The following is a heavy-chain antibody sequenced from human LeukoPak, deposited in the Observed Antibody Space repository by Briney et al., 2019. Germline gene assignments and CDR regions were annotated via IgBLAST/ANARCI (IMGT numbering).Heavy chain of an antibody. CDR3: ARVAMTTVAHDAFDI. V-gene: IGHV1-69*02. CDR2: IIPILGIA. D-gene: IGHD4-23*01. Sequence: SVKVSCKASGGTFSSYTISWVRQAPGRGLEWMGRIIPILGIANYAQKFQGRVTITADKSTSTAYMELSSLRSEDTAVYYCARVAMTTVAHDAFDIWGQGTMVTVSS. CDR1: GGTFSSYT. J-gene: IGHJ3*02.